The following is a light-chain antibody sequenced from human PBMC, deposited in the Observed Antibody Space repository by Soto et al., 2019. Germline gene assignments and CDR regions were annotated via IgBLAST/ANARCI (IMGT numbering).Light chain of an antibody. CDR2: AAS. V-gene: IGKV3-15*01. Sequence: EIVMTQSPVTLSVSPGERVTLSCRASQSVSSNLAWYQQKPGQSPRLLIYAASTRAIGIPARFSGSGSGTEFTLTITSLQSEDFAVYYCQQYNNCPPWTFGQGTKVEIK. CDR1: QSVSSN. J-gene: IGKJ1*01. CDR3: QQYNNCPPWT.